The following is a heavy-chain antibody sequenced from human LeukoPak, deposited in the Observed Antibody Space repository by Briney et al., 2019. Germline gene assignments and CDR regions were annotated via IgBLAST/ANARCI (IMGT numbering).Heavy chain of an antibody. D-gene: IGHD6-13*01. CDR3: ARDTPQHLKRFDY. J-gene: IGHJ4*02. Sequence: PGASVKVSCKASGYTLDRFGISRVRQAPGLGLEWLGWINPYNGKTIFGEKFQGRVTMTTDTSTSTVYMELTSLRSDDTAVYFCARDTPQHLKRFDYWGQGTLVTVSS. CDR1: GYTLDRFG. CDR2: INPYNGKT. V-gene: IGHV1-18*01.